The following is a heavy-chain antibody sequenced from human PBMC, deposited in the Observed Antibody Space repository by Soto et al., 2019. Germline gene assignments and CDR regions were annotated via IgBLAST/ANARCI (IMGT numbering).Heavy chain of an antibody. CDR1: GGSVSSGSYY. Sequence: QVQLQESGPGLVKPSETLSLTCTVSGGSVSSGSYYWSWIRQPPGKGLEWIGYIYYSGSTNYNPSLKSRVTISVDTSKNQFSLKLSSVTAADAAVYDCARDAVGSTDYWGQGTLVTVSS. CDR2: IYYSGST. V-gene: IGHV4-61*01. CDR3: ARDAVGSTDY. J-gene: IGHJ4*02. D-gene: IGHD1-26*01.